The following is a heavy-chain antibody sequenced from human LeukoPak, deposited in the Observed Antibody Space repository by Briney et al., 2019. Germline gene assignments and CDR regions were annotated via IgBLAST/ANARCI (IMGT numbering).Heavy chain of an antibody. CDR1: GFTFSTYS. CDR2: ISSSSSTI. D-gene: IGHD5-18*01. V-gene: IGHV3-48*01. Sequence: GGSLRLSCAASGFTFSTYSMNWVRQAPGKGLEWVSYISSSSSTIYYADSVKGRFTISRDNSKNTLYLQMNSLRAEDTAVYYCAKSTQGYYNWFDPWGQGTLVTVSS. J-gene: IGHJ5*02. CDR3: AKSTQGYYNWFDP.